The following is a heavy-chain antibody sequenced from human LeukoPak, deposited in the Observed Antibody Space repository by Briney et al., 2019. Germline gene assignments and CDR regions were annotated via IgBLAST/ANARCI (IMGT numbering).Heavy chain of an antibody. V-gene: IGHV1-46*01. CDR3: ARDPAWSSGSFDY. CDR1: GYTLTELS. D-gene: IGHD6-19*01. CDR2: INPSGGST. J-gene: IGHJ4*02. Sequence: ASVKVSCKVSGYTLTELSMHWVRQAPGQGLEWMGIINPSGGSTSYAQKFQGRVTMTRDTSTSTVYMELSSLRSEDTAVYYCARDPAWSSGSFDYWGQGTLVTVSS.